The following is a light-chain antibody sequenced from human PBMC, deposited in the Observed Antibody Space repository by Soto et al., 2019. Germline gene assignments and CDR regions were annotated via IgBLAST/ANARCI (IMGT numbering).Light chain of an antibody. CDR2: AAS. CDR1: QSIGSY. J-gene: IGKJ3*01. CDR3: QQSSIPPFT. Sequence: DIQMTQSPSSLSASLGERVTITCRASQSIGSYLNWYHQKPGKAPKLLLYAASSLQTGVPSRFSGSGSGRDFALTFSCLQAEDFGIYYCQQSSIPPFTFGPGTRVDIK. V-gene: IGKV1-39*01.